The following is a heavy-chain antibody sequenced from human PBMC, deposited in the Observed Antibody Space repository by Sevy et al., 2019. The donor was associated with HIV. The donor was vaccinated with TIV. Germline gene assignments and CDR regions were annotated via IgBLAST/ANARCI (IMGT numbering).Heavy chain of an antibody. CDR3: ARLTTMPTSDLYGMDV. Sequence: ASVKVSCKASGYMFTDYYIHWVRQAPGQGLEWMAWINPNDGVTNYEQRFQGEVTVTRDTSISTAYMEMSRLRSDDTAIYYCARLTTMPTSDLYGMDVWGQGTSVTVSS. D-gene: IGHD4-17*01. CDR1: GYMFTDYY. CDR2: INPNDGVT. V-gene: IGHV1-2*02. J-gene: IGHJ6*02.